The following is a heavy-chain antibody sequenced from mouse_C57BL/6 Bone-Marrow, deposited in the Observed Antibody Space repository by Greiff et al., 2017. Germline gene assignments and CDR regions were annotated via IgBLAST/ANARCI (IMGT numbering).Heavy chain of an antibody. D-gene: IGHD2-2*01. CDR2: IHPNSGST. CDR1: GYTFTSYW. V-gene: IGHV1-64*01. CDR3: ARKGGYGRLLMDY. J-gene: IGHJ4*01. Sequence: VQLQQPGAELVKPGASVKLSCKASGYTFTSYWMHWVKQRPGQGLEWIGMIHPNSGSTNYNEKFKSKATLTVDKSSSTAYMQLSSLTSEDSAVXYCARKGGYGRLLMDYWGQGTSVTVSS.